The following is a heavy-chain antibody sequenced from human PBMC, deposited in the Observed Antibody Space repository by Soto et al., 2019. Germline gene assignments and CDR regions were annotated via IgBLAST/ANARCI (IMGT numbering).Heavy chain of an antibody. D-gene: IGHD2-21*01. CDR2: LYNAGST. J-gene: IGHJ6*02. Sequence: SETLSLTCTVSGGSISRYYWSWIRQPPGKGLEWIGYLYNAGSTIYNPSLKSRVTISVDMSQNQLSLNLNYVTAADTAVYYCARDLWGYCGPYYYYYGMDVWGQGTTVTVSS. CDR3: ARDLWGYCGPYYYYYGMDV. CDR1: GGSISRYY. V-gene: IGHV4-59*01.